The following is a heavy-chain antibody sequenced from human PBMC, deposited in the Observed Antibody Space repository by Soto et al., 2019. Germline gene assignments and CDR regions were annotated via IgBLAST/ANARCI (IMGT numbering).Heavy chain of an antibody. V-gene: IGHV1-69*01. Sequence: QVQVVQSGAEVKKPGSSVKVSCKASGGSFSSNGISWVRQAPGQGLEWVGGIIPMFRRPNYAQEFRARVTINADESTNTVYMDLSSLRSDDTAVYYCVRGTRDXXXXXXXXXXGSFYYGM. CDR1: GGSFSSNG. CDR2: IIPMFRRP. CDR3: VRGTRDXXXXXXXXXXGSFYYGM. D-gene: IGHD3-10*01. J-gene: IGHJ6*01.